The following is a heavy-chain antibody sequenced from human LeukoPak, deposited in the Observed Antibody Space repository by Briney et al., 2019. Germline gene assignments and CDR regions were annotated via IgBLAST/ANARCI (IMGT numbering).Heavy chain of an antibody. CDR2: MNPNSGNT. D-gene: IGHD2-2*01. CDR3: ARDAARSSPAYGMDV. CDR1: GYTFTSYD. V-gene: IGHV1-18*01. J-gene: IGHJ6*02. Sequence: ASVKVSCKASGYTFTSYDINWVRQATGQGLEWMGWMNPNSGNTNYAQKLQGRVTMTTDTSTSTAYMELRSLRSDDTAVYYCARDAARSSPAYGMDVWGQGTTVTVSS.